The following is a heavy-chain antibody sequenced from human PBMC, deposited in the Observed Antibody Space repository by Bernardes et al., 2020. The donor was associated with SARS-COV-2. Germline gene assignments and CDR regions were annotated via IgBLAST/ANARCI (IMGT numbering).Heavy chain of an antibody. D-gene: IGHD2-2*01. J-gene: IGHJ5*02. CDR1: GFTFSSYS. CDR3: ARGARYCSSTSCSGFDP. CDR2: ISSSSSTI. Sequence: GGSLRLSCAASGFTFSSYSMNWVRQAPGQGLGWVSYISSSSSTIYYADSVKGRCTISRDNAKNSLYLQMNSLIDEDTAVYYCARGARYCSSTSCSGFDPWGQGTLVTVSS. V-gene: IGHV3-48*02.